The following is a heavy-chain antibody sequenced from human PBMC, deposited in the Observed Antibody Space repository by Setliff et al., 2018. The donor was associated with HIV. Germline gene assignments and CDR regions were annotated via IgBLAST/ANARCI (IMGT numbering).Heavy chain of an antibody. CDR2: IIPNVGAT. CDR3: ATPGVGAGAFDI. Sequence: SVKVSCKASGGTFSSYGVSWVRQVPGQGLEWMGGIIPNVGATNFAQNFQGRITITTDVSTSTVYMELRGLRSDDTAVYYCATPGVGAGAFDIWGRGTMVTVSS. V-gene: IGHV1-69*05. CDR1: GGTFSSYG. J-gene: IGHJ3*02. D-gene: IGHD3-10*01.